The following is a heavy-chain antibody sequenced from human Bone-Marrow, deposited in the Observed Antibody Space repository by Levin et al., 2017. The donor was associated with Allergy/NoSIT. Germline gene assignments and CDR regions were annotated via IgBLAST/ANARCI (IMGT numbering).Heavy chain of an antibody. CDR2: ISSSSSYI. Sequence: KTGGSLRLSCAASGFTFSSYSMNWVRQAPGKGLEWVSSISSSSSYIYYADSVKGRFTISRDNAKNSLYLQMNSLRAEDTAVYYCARGESVHGDYGDYWGQGTLVTVSS. CDR3: ARGESVHGDYGDY. D-gene: IGHD5/OR15-5a*01. CDR1: GFTFSSYS. J-gene: IGHJ4*02. V-gene: IGHV3-21*01.